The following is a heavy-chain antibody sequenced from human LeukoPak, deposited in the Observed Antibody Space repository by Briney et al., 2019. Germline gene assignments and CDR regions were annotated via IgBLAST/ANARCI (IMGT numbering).Heavy chain of an antibody. V-gene: IGHV3-21*01. CDR1: GFTFSSYS. CDR3: ARDRRSSTSLFDY. D-gene: IGHD2-2*01. J-gene: IGHJ4*02. CDR2: ISSSSSYI. Sequence: GGSLRLSCPASGFTFSSYSMNWVRQAPGKGLEWVSSISSSSSYIYYADSVKGRSTISRDNAKNSLYLQMNSLRAEDTAVYYCARDRRSSTSLFDYWGQGTLVTVSS.